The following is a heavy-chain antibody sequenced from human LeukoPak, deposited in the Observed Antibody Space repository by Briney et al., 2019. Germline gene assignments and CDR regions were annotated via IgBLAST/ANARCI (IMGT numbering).Heavy chain of an antibody. J-gene: IGHJ5*02. CDR2: IFYSGST. Sequence: PSETLSLTCTVSSGSISTSNYYWGWVRQPPGKALEWIGNIFYSGSTYYSPSLKSRVTISLDTSRNQFSLKLNSVTAAVTAVYYCARVGVYSSSWYGNWFDPWGQGTLVTVSS. D-gene: IGHD6-13*01. CDR1: SGSISTSNYY. V-gene: IGHV4-39*07. CDR3: ARVGVYSSSWYGNWFDP.